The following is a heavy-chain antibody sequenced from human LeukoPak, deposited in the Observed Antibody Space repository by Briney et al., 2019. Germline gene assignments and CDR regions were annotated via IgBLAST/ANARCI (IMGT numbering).Heavy chain of an antibody. CDR3: ARDTKIVPPHEGQFDP. J-gene: IGHJ5*02. CDR1: GGTFSSYA. Sequence: EASVKVSCKASGGTFSSYAISWVRQAPGQGLEWMGGIIPIFGTANYAQKFQGRVTITTDESTSTAYMELSRLRSDDTAVYYCARDTKIVPPHEGQFDPWGQGTLVTVSS. D-gene: IGHD3-22*01. V-gene: IGHV1-69*05. CDR2: IIPIFGTA.